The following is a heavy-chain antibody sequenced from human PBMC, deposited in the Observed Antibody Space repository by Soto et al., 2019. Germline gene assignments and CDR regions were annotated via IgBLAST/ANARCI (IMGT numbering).Heavy chain of an antibody. CDR3: ASAHNYYDFWSGYNY. CDR2: IYHSGST. CDR1: GGSISSGGYS. V-gene: IGHV4-30-2*01. Sequence: SETLSLTCAVSGGSISSGGYSWSWIRQPPGKGLEWIGYIYHSGSTYYNPSLKGRVTISVDRSKNQFSLKLSSVTAADTAVYYCASAHNYYDFWSGYNYWGQGTLVTVSS. D-gene: IGHD3-3*01. J-gene: IGHJ4*02.